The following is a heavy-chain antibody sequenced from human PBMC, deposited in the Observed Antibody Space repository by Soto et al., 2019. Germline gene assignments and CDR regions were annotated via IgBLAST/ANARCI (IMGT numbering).Heavy chain of an antibody. Sequence: ASVKVSCKASGYTFTSYGLNWVRRAPGQGLEWMGRITSHDGSTVSAQSFQGRLTLARDTFTNTAYLELGALTSDDTGLYFCWRNDGDDSTNFWGQGTLVTVSS. J-gene: IGHJ4*02. D-gene: IGHD3-22*01. CDR1: GYTFTSYG. CDR3: WRNDGDDSTNF. V-gene: IGHV1-18*04. CDR2: ITSHDGST.